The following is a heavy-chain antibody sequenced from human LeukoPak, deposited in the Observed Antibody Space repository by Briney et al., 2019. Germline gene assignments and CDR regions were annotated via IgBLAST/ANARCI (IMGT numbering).Heavy chain of an antibody. D-gene: IGHD2-2*01. CDR1: GFTFSSYA. CDR3: AKSTDIVVVPGTIEDY. V-gene: IGHV3-23*01. J-gene: IGHJ4*02. CDR2: ISGSGGST. Sequence: GGSLRLSCAVSGFTFSSYAMSWVRRAPGKGLEWVSAISGSGGSTYYADSVKGRFTISRDNSKNTLYLQMNSLRAEDTAVYYCAKSTDIVVVPGTIEDYWGQGTLVTVSS.